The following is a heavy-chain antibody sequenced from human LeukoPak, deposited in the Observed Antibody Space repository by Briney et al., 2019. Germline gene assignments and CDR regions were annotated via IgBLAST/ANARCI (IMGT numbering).Heavy chain of an antibody. D-gene: IGHD2-15*01. CDR2: NYHSGST. V-gene: IGHV4-38-2*01. CDR3: ARAHEEIVVVVAATPGWFDP. CDR1: GYSISSGYY. J-gene: IGHJ5*02. Sequence: PSETLSLTCAVSGYSISSGYYWGWIRQPPGKGLEWIGSNYHSGSTYYNPSLKSRVTISVDTSKNQFSLKLSSVTAADTAVYYCARAHEEIVVVVAATPGWFDPWGQGTLVTVSS.